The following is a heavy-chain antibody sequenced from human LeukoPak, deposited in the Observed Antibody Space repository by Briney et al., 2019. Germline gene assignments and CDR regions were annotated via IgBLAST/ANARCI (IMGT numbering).Heavy chain of an antibody. V-gene: IGHV3-23*01. CDR3: AKGSYYDSSGSFYFDY. Sequence: PGGSLRLSCAASGFPFSSYAMSWVRKAPGKGVEWVSGISGSGDNTYYADSVKGRFTISRDNSKNTLYVQVNSLGTEDTAAYYCAKGSYYDSSGSFYFDYWGQGTLVTVSS. J-gene: IGHJ4*02. D-gene: IGHD3-22*01. CDR1: GFPFSSYA. CDR2: ISGSGDNT.